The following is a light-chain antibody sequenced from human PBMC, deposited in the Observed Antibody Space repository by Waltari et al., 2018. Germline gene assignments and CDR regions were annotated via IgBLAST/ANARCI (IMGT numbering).Light chain of an antibody. Sequence: EIVLTQSPGTLSLSPGARANLSCRASQSVSRALAWYQQKPGQAPRLLISGASNRATGIPDRFSGSGSGTDFSLTISSLEPEDFAVYYCQHYVRLPATFGQGTKVEIK. CDR3: QHYVRLPAT. CDR2: GAS. J-gene: IGKJ1*01. CDR1: QSVSRA. V-gene: IGKV3-20*01.